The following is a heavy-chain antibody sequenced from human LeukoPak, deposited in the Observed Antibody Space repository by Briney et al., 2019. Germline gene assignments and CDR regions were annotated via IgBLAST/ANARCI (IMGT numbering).Heavy chain of an antibody. V-gene: IGHV1-69*13. J-gene: IGHJ4*02. CDR3: ARVQSGYYYTEFDY. Sequence: GASVKVSCKASGGTFSSYAISWVRQAPGQGLEWMGGIIPIFGTANYAQKFQGRVTITADESTSTAYMELSSLRSEDTAVYYCARVQSGYYYTEFDYWGQGTLVTVSS. CDR1: GGTFSSYA. CDR2: IIPIFGTA. D-gene: IGHD3-22*01.